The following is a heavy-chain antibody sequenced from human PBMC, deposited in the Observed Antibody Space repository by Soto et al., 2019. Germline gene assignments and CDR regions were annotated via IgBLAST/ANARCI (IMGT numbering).Heavy chain of an antibody. CDR3: AKAGGKVFDPSGWGDGLDV. J-gene: IGHJ6*02. CDR2: ISYDGTHR. D-gene: IGHD3-22*01. Sequence: QVQLVESGGGVVQPGRSLRLSCAASGFTFSSSGMHWVRQTPVKGLEWLAVISYDGTHRYYEDSVKGRFTISRDNSENTLYLQLNSLRTEDTALYSCAKAGGKVFDPSGWGDGLDVWGQGTTVTVSS. V-gene: IGHV3-30*18. CDR1: GFTFSSSG.